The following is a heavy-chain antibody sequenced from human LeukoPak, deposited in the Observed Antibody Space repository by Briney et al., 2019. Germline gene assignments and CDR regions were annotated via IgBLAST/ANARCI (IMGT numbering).Heavy chain of an antibody. J-gene: IGHJ6*02. Sequence: GRSLRLSCAVSGFTFDDYAIHWVRHAPGKGLEWVSGISWNSGSIVYADSVKGRFTISRDNVQNSVHLQMDSLRAEDTALYYCAKDRDSYGFNGMDVWGQGTTVSVSS. CDR1: GFTFDDYA. V-gene: IGHV3-9*01. CDR3: AKDRDSYGFNGMDV. CDR2: ISWNSGSI. D-gene: IGHD5-18*01.